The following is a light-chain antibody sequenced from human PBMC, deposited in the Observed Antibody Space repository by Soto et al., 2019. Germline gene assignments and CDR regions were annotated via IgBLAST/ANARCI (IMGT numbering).Light chain of an antibody. CDR2: GVA. CDR3: SSFAGNNNL. V-gene: IGLV2-8*01. Sequence: QSALTQPPSASGSPGQSVTISCTGTSSDVGGYDLVSWYQQHPGKAPKLILYGVAKRPSGVPARFSGSKSGTTASLTVSGLQADDESDYYCSSFAGNNNLFGGGTKLTVL. CDR1: SSDVGGYDL. J-gene: IGLJ2*01.